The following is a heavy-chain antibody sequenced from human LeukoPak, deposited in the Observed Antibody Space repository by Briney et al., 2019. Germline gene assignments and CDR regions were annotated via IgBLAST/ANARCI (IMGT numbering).Heavy chain of an antibody. CDR1: GGSFSGYY. V-gene: IGHV4-34*01. CDR3: ARRPRWLQLNYYFDY. J-gene: IGHJ4*02. Sequence: PSETLSLTCAVYGGSFSGYYWSWIRQPPGKGLEWIGEINHSGSTNYNPSLKSRVTISVDTSKNQFSLRLSSVTAADTAVYYCARRPRWLQLNYYFDYWGQGTLVTVSS. CDR2: INHSGST. D-gene: IGHD5-24*01.